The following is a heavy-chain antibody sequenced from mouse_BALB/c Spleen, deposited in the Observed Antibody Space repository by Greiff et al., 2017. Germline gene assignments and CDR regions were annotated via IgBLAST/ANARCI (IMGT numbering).Heavy chain of an antibody. D-gene: IGHD2-4*01. CDR1: GYTFTSYY. CDR2: INPSNGGT. J-gene: IGHJ3*01. Sequence: SGAELVKPGASVKLSCKASGYTFTSYYMYWVKQRPGQGLEWIGEINPSNGGTNFNEKFKSKATLTVDKSSSTAYMQLSSLTSEDSAVYDCTRYYEDHTVADGGEGTLVTVAA. CDR3: TRYYEDHTVAD. V-gene: IGHV1S81*02.